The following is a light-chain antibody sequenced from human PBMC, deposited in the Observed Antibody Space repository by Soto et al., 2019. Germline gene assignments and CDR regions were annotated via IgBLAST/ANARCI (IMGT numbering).Light chain of an antibody. CDR2: EVS. CDR1: SSDVGGNNY. V-gene: IGLV2-14*01. Sequence: QSVLTQPASVSGSPGQSITISCTGTSSDVGGNNYVSWYQHHPGNAPKLMIYEVSTRPSGVSNRFSGSKSGNTASLTISGLQAEDEADYYCSSYTSSSTPLVFGGGTKVTVL. CDR3: SSYTSSSTPLV. J-gene: IGLJ3*02.